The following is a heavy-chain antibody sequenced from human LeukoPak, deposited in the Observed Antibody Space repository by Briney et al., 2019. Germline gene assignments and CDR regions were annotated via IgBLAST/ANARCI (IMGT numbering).Heavy chain of an antibody. V-gene: IGHV3-30*02. D-gene: IGHD3-9*01. J-gene: IGHJ4*02. CDR3: APGYDILTGYYRRGAFDY. Sequence: PGGSLRLSCAVSGFTFSSYGMHWVRQAPGKGLEWVAFIRYDGSNKYYADSVKGRFTISRDNSKNTPYLQMNSLRAEDTAVYYCAPGYDILTGYYRRGAFDYWGQGTLVTVSS. CDR2: IRYDGSNK. CDR1: GFTFSSYG.